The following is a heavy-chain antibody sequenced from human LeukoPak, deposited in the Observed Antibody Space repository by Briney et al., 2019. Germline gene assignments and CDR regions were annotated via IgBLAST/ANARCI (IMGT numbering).Heavy chain of an antibody. Sequence: GGSLRLSCAASRFTFSSYGMHWVRQAPGKGLEWVAVISYDGSNKYYADSVKGRFTIYRDNSKNVLYLQMNSLRADDTALYYCAKTLWGLTLLSSDHWGQGTLVTVSS. J-gene: IGHJ4*02. CDR2: ISYDGSNK. V-gene: IGHV3-30*18. CDR1: RFTFSSYG. D-gene: IGHD2-21*02. CDR3: AKTLWGLTLLSSDH.